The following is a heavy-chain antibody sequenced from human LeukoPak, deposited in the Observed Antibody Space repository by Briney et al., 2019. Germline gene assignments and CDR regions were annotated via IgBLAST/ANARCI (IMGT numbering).Heavy chain of an antibody. J-gene: IGHJ4*02. Sequence: GASVKVSCKASGYTFTGYYLFWVRQAPGQGLEWMGWINPNTGDTRYGQKFQGRVTLTRDTSIRTTYMELSSLRSDDTAVYYCARDEGFCNGDNHYPDLGYWGQGTLVTVSS. CDR3: ARDEGFCNGDNHYPDLGY. V-gene: IGHV1-2*02. CDR2: INPNTGDT. D-gene: IGHD2-15*01. CDR1: GYTFTGYY.